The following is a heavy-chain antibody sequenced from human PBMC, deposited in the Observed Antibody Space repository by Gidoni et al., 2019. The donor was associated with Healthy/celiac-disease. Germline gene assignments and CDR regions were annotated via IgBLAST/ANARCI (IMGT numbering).Heavy chain of an antibody. CDR3: ARGYDFWSGAFDY. V-gene: IGHV3-30-3*01. D-gene: IGHD3-3*01. CDR2: ISYDGSNK. Sequence: QVQLVESGVGVVQPGRSLRPSCAASGFTFSSYAMHWVRQAPGKGPEWVAVISYDGSNKYYADAVKGRFTISRDNSKNTRYLQMNSLRAEDTAVYYCARGYDFWSGAFDYWGQGTLVTVSS. CDR1: GFTFSSYA. J-gene: IGHJ4*02.